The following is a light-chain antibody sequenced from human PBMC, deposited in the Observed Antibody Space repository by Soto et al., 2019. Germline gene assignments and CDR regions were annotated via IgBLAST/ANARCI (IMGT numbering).Light chain of an antibody. CDR1: SSVVGSYNR. V-gene: IGLV2-18*02. Sequence: QSVLTQPPSVSGSPGQSVAISCTGTSSVVGSYNRVSWYQQPPGTAPKLMIFDVSNRPSGVPDRFSGSKSGNTASLTISGLQAGDEAYYYCSSYTTSNTYVFGTGTKVTVL. CDR3: SSYTTSNTYV. CDR2: DVS. J-gene: IGLJ1*01.